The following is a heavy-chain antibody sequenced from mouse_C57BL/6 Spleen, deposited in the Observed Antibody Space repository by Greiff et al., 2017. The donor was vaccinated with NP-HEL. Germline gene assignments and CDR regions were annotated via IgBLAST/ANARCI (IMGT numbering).Heavy chain of an antibody. CDR2: IYPGSGNT. CDR1: GYSFTSYY. V-gene: IGHV1-66*01. Sequence: VQRVESGPELVKPGASVKISCKASGYSFTSYYIHWVKQRPGQGLEWIGWIYPGSGNTKYNEKFKGKATLTADTSSSTAYMQLSSLTSEDSAVYYCAREKDYYGSDFDYWGQGTTLTVSS. CDR3: AREKDYYGSDFDY. D-gene: IGHD1-1*01. J-gene: IGHJ2*01.